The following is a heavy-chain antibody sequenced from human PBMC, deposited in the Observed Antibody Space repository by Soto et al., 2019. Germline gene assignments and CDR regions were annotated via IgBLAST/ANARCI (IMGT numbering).Heavy chain of an antibody. CDR1: GGTFSSYT. D-gene: IGHD2-2*01. V-gene: IGHV1-69*02. Sequence: QVQLVQSGAEVKKPGSSVKVSCKASGGTFSSYTISWVRQAPGQGLEWMGRIIPILGIANYAQKFQGRVTITADKSTSTAYIELSSLRSEDTAVYYCASCSSTSRYYYGMDVWGQGTTVTVSS. CDR3: ASCSSTSRYYYGMDV. CDR2: IIPILGIA. J-gene: IGHJ6*02.